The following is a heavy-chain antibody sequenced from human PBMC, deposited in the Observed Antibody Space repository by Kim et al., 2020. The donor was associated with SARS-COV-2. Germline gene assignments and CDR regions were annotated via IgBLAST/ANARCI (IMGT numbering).Heavy chain of an antibody. J-gene: IGHJ6*03. V-gene: IGHV3-30*18. Sequence: GGSLRLSCAASGFTFSSYGMHWVRQAPGKGPEWVAVISYDGSNKYYADSVKGRFTISRDNSKKTLYLQMNSLRPEDTAVYYCAKGGYCSSTSCPTVLYYYYYYMDDCGKETTVTVSS. CDR2: ISYDGSNK. D-gene: IGHD2-2*01. CDR1: GFTFSSYG. CDR3: AKGGYCSSTSCPTVLYYYYYYMDD.